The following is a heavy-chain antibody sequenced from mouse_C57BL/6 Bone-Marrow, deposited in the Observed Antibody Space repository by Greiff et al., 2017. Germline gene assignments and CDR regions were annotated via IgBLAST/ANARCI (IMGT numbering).Heavy chain of an antibody. CDR1: GYTFTSYG. CDR2: IYPRSGNT. Sequence: QVQLQQSGAELARPGASVKLSCKASGYTFTSYGISWVKQRTGQGLEWIGEIYPRSGNTYYNEKFKGKATLTADKSSSTAYMELRSLPSEDSAVYFCARSRGGLLRPFAYWGQGTLVTVSA. CDR3: ARSRGGLLRPFAY. V-gene: IGHV1-81*01. D-gene: IGHD1-2*01. J-gene: IGHJ3*01.